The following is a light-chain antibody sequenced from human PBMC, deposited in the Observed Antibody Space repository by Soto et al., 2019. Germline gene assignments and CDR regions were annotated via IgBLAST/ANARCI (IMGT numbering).Light chain of an antibody. CDR2: DAS. Sequence: IVLTHSRATLSMSPGERATPCCRASQSVSNYLAWYQQKPGQAPRLLIYDASNRATGIPARFSGSGSGTDFTLTISSLEPEDFAVFYCQQRSNWPITSGQGTRLEIK. CDR1: QSVSNY. CDR3: QQRSNWPIT. J-gene: IGKJ5*01. V-gene: IGKV3-11*01.